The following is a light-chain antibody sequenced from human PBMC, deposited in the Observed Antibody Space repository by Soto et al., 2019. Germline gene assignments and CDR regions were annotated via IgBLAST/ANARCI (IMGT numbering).Light chain of an antibody. V-gene: IGKV1-17*01. CDR2: AAS. Sequence: DIQMTQSPSSLSASVGDRVTVTCRASQSISNHLNWYQQKPGKAPKLLIYAASNLHSGVPSRFSGSGSGTEFTLTISSLQPEDFATYYCLQYNSYPWTFGQGTKVDIK. CDR3: LQYNSYPWT. J-gene: IGKJ1*01. CDR1: QSISNH.